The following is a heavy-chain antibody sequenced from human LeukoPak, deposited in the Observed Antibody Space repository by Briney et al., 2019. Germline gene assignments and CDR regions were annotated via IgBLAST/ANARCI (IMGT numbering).Heavy chain of an antibody. J-gene: IGHJ1*01. Sequence: ASVKVSFKASGYTFTGYYMHWVRQAPGQGLEWMGIINPSGGSTSYAQKLQGRVTMTRDTSTSTVYMELSSLRSEDTAVYYCARDESTSILWWWGQGTLVTVSS. CDR2: INPSGGST. CDR3: ARDESTSILWW. V-gene: IGHV1-46*01. CDR1: GYTFTGYY. D-gene: IGHD2-21*01.